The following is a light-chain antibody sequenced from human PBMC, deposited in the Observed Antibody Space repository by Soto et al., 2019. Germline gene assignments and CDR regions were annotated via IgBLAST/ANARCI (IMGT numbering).Light chain of an antibody. CDR1: QSVSSY. CDR2: DAS. Sequence: EIVLTQSPATLSLSPGERATLSCRASQSVSSYLAWYQQKPGQAPRLLIYDASNRATGIPARFSGSGSGTDFTLTISSLEPEDFAVYYCQQHGSTSWTFGQGTKVDIK. J-gene: IGKJ1*01. CDR3: QQHGSTSWT. V-gene: IGKV3-11*01.